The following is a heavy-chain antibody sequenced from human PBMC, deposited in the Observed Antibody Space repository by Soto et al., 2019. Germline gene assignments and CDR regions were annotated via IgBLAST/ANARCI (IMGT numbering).Heavy chain of an antibody. D-gene: IGHD3-3*01. CDR2: ISPKNGNT. CDR1: GYSFSTYD. V-gene: IGHV1-18*04. J-gene: IGHJ5*02. Sequence: LLLQSGAELKKPGASVKISCKASGYSFSTYDISWLRQAPGQGPEWMGRISPKNGNTNYAQNFQDRVTMTADTSSSTAYMELRGLRSDDTAKYYCATSYDSWFEPWGQGTLVTVSS. CDR3: ATSYDSWFEP.